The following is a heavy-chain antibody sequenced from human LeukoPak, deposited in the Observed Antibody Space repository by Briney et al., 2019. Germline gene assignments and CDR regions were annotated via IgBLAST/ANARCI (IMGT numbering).Heavy chain of an antibody. V-gene: IGHV1-46*01. CDR2: INPSGGST. D-gene: IGHD1-26*01. J-gene: IGHJ5*02. Sequence: ASVKVSCKASGYTFTNYYMHWVRQAPGQGLEWMGVINPSGGSTSYAQKFQGRVTMTRDTSTSTVYMELSSLRSEDTAVYFCATCLPPDGIVGATVDWFDPWGQGTLVTVSS. CDR1: GYTFTNYY. CDR3: ATCLPPDGIVGATVDWFDP.